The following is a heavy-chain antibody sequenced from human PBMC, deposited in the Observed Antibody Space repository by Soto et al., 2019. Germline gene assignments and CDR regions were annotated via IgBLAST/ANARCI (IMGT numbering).Heavy chain of an antibody. Sequence: VQLVESGGGLVQPGGSMKVSCAASGVTFSSYEVNWVRQAPGKGLEWVAITSSDGSEKDYADSVKGRFTISRDNSKNTLYLQMNSLRAEDTAVYYCARDRDKILTGYHDYWGQGTLVTVSS. J-gene: IGHJ4*02. CDR3: ARDRDKILTGYHDY. V-gene: IGHV3-30-3*01. D-gene: IGHD3-9*01. CDR2: TSSDGSEK. CDR1: GVTFSSYE.